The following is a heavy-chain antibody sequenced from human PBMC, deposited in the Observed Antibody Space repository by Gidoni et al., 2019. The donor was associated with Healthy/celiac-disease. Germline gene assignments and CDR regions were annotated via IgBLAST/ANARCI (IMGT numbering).Heavy chain of an antibody. D-gene: IGHD6-19*01. CDR1: GFTFSSYC. V-gene: IGHV3-7*01. CDR3: ARDPDSSGWDPIYYYYYYMDV. Sequence: EMQLVEHGGGLVQPGGSLRPPCAAAGFTFSSYCMSWVSQGPGKGLEGVANIMQDRSEKYYVASVKGRCTISIYDAKNSLYLQMNSLGAEDTAVYYCARDPDSSGWDPIYYYYYYMDVWGKGTTVTVSS. J-gene: IGHJ6*03. CDR2: IMQDRSEK.